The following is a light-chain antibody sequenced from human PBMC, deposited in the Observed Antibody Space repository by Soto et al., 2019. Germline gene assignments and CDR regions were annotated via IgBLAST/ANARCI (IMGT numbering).Light chain of an antibody. CDR1: SSDVGAYNY. Sequence: QSVLTQPRSVSGSPGQSVTISCTGTSSDVGAYNYVSWYQQHPGKAPKLMIYEVTKRPSGVPDRFSGSKSGNTASLTVSGLQAEDEADYYCSSYAGSNNFVFGTGTKVTVL. V-gene: IGLV2-8*01. J-gene: IGLJ1*01. CDR3: SSYAGSNNFV. CDR2: EVT.